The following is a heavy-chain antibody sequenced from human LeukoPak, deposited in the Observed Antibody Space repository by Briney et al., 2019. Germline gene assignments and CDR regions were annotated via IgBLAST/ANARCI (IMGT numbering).Heavy chain of an antibody. CDR1: GYTFTSSD. V-gene: IGHV1-8*01. J-gene: IGHJ4*02. Sequence: GASVKVSCKASGYTFTSSDINWVRQATGQGLEWMGWMNPNSGNTGYVQKFQGGVTMTRNTSISTAYMEVSSLRSEDTAVYYCARGSGGYFDYWGQGTLVTVSS. D-gene: IGHD6-25*01. CDR2: MNPNSGNT. CDR3: ARGSGGYFDY.